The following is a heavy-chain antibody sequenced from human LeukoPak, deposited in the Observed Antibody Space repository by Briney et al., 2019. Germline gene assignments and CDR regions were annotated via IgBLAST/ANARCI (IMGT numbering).Heavy chain of an antibody. Sequence: GSLRLSCAASGFTFSSYGMHWVRQAPGKGLEWVANIKQDGSEKYYVDSVKGRFTISRDNAKNSLYLQMNSLRAEDTAVYYCALTYYYGSGSPPKDYWGQGTLVTVSS. D-gene: IGHD3-10*01. CDR2: IKQDGSEK. J-gene: IGHJ4*02. V-gene: IGHV3-7*01. CDR3: ALTYYYGSGSPPKDY. CDR1: GFTFSSYG.